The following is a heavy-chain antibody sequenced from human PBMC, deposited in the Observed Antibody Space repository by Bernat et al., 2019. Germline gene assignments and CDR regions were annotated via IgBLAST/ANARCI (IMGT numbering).Heavy chain of an antibody. Sequence: QVQLVQSASEVKNPGASVNISCKALRYSFISYGIHWLRQAPGQRLEWMGWIDPATGKTKFSQKFQGRVTITMYTSASTVYLGLSSLRSEDTALYYCARAIADASFSYYYGLDVWGQGTTVTVSS. CDR2: IDPATGKT. D-gene: IGHD3-16*01. V-gene: IGHV1-3*01. CDR1: RYSFISYG. CDR3: ARAIADASFSYYYGLDV. J-gene: IGHJ6*02.